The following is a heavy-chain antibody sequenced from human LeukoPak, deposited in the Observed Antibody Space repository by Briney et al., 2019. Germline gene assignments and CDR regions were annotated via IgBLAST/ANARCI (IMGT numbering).Heavy chain of an antibody. J-gene: IGHJ4*02. Sequence: GGSLRLSCAASGFTFSRDWMRWVRQAPGKGLEGVANIKNDGSEEYYVDSVKGRFTISRDNARNSLFLQMNSLTVEDTAVYYCARAIRGSAVDTGDRWGQGTLVTVSS. CDR3: ARAIRGSAVDTGDR. V-gene: IGHV3-7*01. CDR1: GFTFSRDW. D-gene: IGHD3-10*01. CDR2: IKNDGSEE.